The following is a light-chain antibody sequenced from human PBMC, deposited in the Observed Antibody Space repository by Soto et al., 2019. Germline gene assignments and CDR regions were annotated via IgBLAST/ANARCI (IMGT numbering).Light chain of an antibody. J-gene: IGKJ5*01. Sequence: EIELTQSPATLSLSPGETATLSCRASQNVDKFLAWYQQRPGQPPRLLIFDSSNRATGIPDRFSGSGSGTDFTLTISSLEPEDFAVYYCQQRSNWPITFGQGTRLEI. CDR3: QQRSNWPIT. CDR2: DSS. CDR1: QNVDKF. V-gene: IGKV3-11*01.